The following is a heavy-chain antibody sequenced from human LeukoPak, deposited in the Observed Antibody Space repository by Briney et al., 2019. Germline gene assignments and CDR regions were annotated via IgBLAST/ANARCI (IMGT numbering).Heavy chain of an antibody. V-gene: IGHV4-59*01. J-gene: IGHJ5*02. Sequence: PSETLSPTCTVSGGSISSYYWSWIRQPPGKGLEWIGYIYYSGSTNYNPSLKSRVTISVDTSKNQFSLKLSSVTAADTAVYYCAVSPYYYGSGSYSPFDPWGQGTLVTVSS. CDR1: GGSISSYY. CDR2: IYYSGST. D-gene: IGHD3-10*01. CDR3: AVSPYYYGSGSYSPFDP.